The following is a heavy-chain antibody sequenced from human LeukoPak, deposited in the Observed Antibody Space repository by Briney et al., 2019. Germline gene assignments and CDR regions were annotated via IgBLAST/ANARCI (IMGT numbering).Heavy chain of an antibody. D-gene: IGHD6-25*01. Sequence: PSETLSLICTVSGGSISSSNYYWAWIRQPPGKGLEWIGNIHYSGSTYYNASLNSRITMSIDTSKNRFSLRLSSVTAADTAVYYCARTSGYLSFWFDPWGQGTLVTVSS. CDR3: ARTSGYLSFWFDP. CDR1: GGSISSSNYY. J-gene: IGHJ5*02. CDR2: IHYSGST. V-gene: IGHV4-39*01.